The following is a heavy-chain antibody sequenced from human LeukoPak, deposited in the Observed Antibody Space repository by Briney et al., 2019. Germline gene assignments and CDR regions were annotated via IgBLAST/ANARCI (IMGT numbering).Heavy chain of an antibody. V-gene: IGHV4-28*03. CDR3: ARDHNVAAVADY. CDR2: IYYSGST. Sequence: SDTLSLTCAVSGYSISSSSWWGWIRQPPGKGLEWIGYIYYSGSTYYNPSLKRRVTMSVDTSKNQFSLKLSSVTAVDTAVYYCARDHNVAAVADYWGQGTLVTVSS. CDR1: GYSISSSSW. D-gene: IGHD6-13*01. J-gene: IGHJ4*02.